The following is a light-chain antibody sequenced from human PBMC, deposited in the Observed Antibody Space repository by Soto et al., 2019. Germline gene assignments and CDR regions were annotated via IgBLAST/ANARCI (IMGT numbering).Light chain of an antibody. CDR2: AAS. Sequence: DIQMTQSPSTLSASVGDRFTMTCRSSQSISSWLAWYQQKPGKAPPLLIYAASTLQSGVPSRFSGSGSGTDFTLTISNLQPEDFATYYCQQSYSTLPITFGQGTRLEIK. V-gene: IGKV1-39*01. J-gene: IGKJ5*01. CDR3: QQSYSTLPIT. CDR1: QSISSW.